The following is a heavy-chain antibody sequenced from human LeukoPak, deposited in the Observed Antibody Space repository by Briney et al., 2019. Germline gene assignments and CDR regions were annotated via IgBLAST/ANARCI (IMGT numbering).Heavy chain of an antibody. CDR1: GGTFSSYA. CDR2: IIPIFGTA. D-gene: IGHD6-13*01. V-gene: IGHV1-69*13. CDR3: ARDRGYSSSWYETNFDY. Sequence: SVKVSCKASGGTFSSYAISWVRQAPGQGLEWMGGIIPIFGTANYAQKFQGRVTITADESTSTAYMELSSLRSEGTAVYYCARDRGYSSSWYETNFDYWGQGTLVTVSS. J-gene: IGHJ4*02.